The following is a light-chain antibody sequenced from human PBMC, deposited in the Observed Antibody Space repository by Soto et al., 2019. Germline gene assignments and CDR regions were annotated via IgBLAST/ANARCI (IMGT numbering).Light chain of an antibody. Sequence: DIQLTQSPFFLSASVGDRVTITCRASQGIRSNLAWYQQRQGKAPELLIYGASTLRTGVASRFSCSGCGSELTFTITIRKLEDVDIYFCQQLKIFPPLLTFGPGTKVDIK. CDR1: QGIRSN. V-gene: IGKV1-9*01. CDR3: QQLKIFPPLLT. J-gene: IGKJ3*01. CDR2: GAS.